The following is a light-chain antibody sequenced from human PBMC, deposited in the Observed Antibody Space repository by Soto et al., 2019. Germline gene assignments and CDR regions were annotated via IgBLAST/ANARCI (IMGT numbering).Light chain of an antibody. J-gene: IGLJ2*01. CDR2: EGS. Sequence: QSALTQPASVSGSPGQSITISCTGTSSDVGSYNLVSWYQQHPGKAPKLMIYEGSKRPSGVSNRFSGSKSGNTASLTISGLQGEDEADYYCCSYAGSRVFGGGTQLTVL. CDR1: SSDVGSYNL. CDR3: CSYAGSRV. V-gene: IGLV2-23*01.